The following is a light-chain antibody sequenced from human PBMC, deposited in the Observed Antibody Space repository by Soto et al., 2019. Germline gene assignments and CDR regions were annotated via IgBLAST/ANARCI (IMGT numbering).Light chain of an antibody. CDR1: QSVSSS. CDR3: QQYNNWPPLT. V-gene: IGKV3-15*01. CDR2: GAS. Sequence: EIVMTQSPAILSVSPGERATLSCRASQSVSSSLAWYQQKPGQAPRLLISGASTRATGTPARFSGSGSGTEFTLTISSLQSEDFAVYYCQQYNNWPPLTFGGGTKVEIK. J-gene: IGKJ4*01.